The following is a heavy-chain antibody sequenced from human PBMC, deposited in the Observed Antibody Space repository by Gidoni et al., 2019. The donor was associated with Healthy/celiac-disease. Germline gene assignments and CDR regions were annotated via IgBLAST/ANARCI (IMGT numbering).Heavy chain of an antibody. CDR2: YRSSRITI. J-gene: IGHJ5*02. CDR1: GFTFSRYS. Sequence: EVQLVESGGGLVQPGGSLRLSCAASGFTFSRYSMNWVRQGTGKGLELVSYYRSSRITIYYAGSVNGRFTISRVNAINSLYLQMHSLRDEDTAVYYRASRSVPYNWFDPLGQGTLVTVSS. CDR3: ASRSVPYNWFDP. V-gene: IGHV3-48*02. D-gene: IGHD6-19*01.